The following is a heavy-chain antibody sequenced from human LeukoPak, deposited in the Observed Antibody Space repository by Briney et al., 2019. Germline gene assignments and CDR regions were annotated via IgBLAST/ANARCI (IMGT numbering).Heavy chain of an antibody. D-gene: IGHD5-12*01. CDR1: GYTFTSYG. Sequence: GASVKVSCKASGYTFTSYGISWVRQAPGQGLEWMGWISAYNGNTNYAQKLQGRVTMTTDTSTSTAYMELRSLRSDDTAVYYCARAGGYGGYVKGQFDYWGQGTLVTVSS. V-gene: IGHV1-18*01. CDR3: ARAGGYGGYVKGQFDY. CDR2: ISAYNGNT. J-gene: IGHJ4*02.